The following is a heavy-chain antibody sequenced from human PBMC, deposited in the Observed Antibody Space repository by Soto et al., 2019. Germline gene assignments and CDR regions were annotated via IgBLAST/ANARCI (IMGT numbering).Heavy chain of an antibody. CDR3: ARSAEAGLVCSSTSCYPYYYGIDV. Sequence: GECLKSPHKGSGYNFATYWSGWVRQMPGKGLEWMGIIYPGDSDTRYSPSFQGQVTISADKSISTAYLQWSSLKASDTAMYYCARSAEAGLVCSSTSCYPYYYGIDVWGQGTTVTVSS. J-gene: IGHJ6*02. D-gene: IGHD2-2*01. CDR2: IYPGDSDT. CDR1: GYNFATYW. V-gene: IGHV5-51*01.